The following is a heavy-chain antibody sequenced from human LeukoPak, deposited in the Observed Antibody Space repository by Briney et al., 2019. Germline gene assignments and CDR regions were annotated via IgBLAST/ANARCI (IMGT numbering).Heavy chain of an antibody. J-gene: IGHJ4*02. CDR3: ASDSSGFASGNY. V-gene: IGHV3-23*01. CDR1: GFTFSSYA. D-gene: IGHD3-22*01. Sequence: GGSLRLSCAASGFTFSSYAMSWVRQAPEKGLEWVSAISGSGGSTYYADSVKGRFTISRDNSKNTLYLQMNSLRAEDTAVYYCASDSSGFASGNYWGQGTLVTVSS. CDR2: ISGSGGST.